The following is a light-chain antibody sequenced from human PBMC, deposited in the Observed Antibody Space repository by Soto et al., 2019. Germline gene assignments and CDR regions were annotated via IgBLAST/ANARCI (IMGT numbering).Light chain of an antibody. Sequence: EILMTQSPATLSVSPGERATLSCRASQSVSSYLAWYQQKPGQPPRLLIYGASTRATGIPARFSGSGSGTDFKINISSLQSDHFAVPSSRSDNQLPRPLGEGTKGGIK. CDR2: GAS. J-gene: IGKJ4*02. CDR3: RSDNQLPRP. V-gene: IGKV3-15*01. CDR1: QSVSSY.